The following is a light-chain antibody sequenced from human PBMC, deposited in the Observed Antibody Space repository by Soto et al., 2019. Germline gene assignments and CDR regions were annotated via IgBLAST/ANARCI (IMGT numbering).Light chain of an antibody. Sequence: QAVVTQEPSLTVSPGETVTLTCASSTGAVTSDYYPNWFQQKPGQAPRALIYSTGNKYSWTPARFSGSLLGGKVALTLSGAQPEDEAEYYCMVYYGGEWVFGGGTKLTVL. J-gene: IGLJ3*02. CDR1: TGAVTSDYY. V-gene: IGLV7-43*01. CDR3: MVYYGGEWV. CDR2: STG.